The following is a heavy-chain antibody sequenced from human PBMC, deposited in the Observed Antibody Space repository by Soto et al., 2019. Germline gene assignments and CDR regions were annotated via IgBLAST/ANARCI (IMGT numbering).Heavy chain of an antibody. CDR2: IIPIFGTA. D-gene: IGHD6-19*01. CDR1: GGTFSSYA. CDR3: AGGILADSSQYYYYGMDV. J-gene: IGHJ6*02. Sequence: QVQLVQSGAEVKKPGSSVKVSCKASGGTFSSYAISWVRQAPGQGLEWMGGIIPIFGTANYAQKFQGRVTITADEPTSTAYMELSSLRSEDTAVYYCAGGILADSSQYYYYGMDVWGQGTTVTVS. V-gene: IGHV1-69*01.